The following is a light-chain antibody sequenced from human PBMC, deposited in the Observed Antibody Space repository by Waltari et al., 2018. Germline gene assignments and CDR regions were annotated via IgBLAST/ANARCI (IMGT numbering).Light chain of an antibody. CDR1: SSDVGGYNY. CDR2: DVI. J-gene: IGLJ7*01. CDR3: SSYTSSSTLTV. Sequence: QSALTQPASVSGSPGQSITISCTGTSSDVGGYNYVALYQQHPGKAPKLMIYDVINRPSGVSNRFSGSKSGNTASLTISGLQAEDEADYYCSSYTSSSTLTVFGGGTQLTVL. V-gene: IGLV2-14*03.